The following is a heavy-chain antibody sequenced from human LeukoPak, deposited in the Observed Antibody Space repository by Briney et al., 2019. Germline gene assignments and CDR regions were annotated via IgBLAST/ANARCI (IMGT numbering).Heavy chain of an antibody. CDR3: AGSGWYGSAFDI. CDR1: GGSISSYH. D-gene: IGHD6-19*01. Sequence: SETLSLTCTVSGGSISSYHWSWIRQPPGKGLEWIGYIYYSGSTNYNPSLKSRVTISVDTSKNQFSLKLSSVTAADTAVYYCAGSGWYGSAFDIWSQGTMVTVSS. J-gene: IGHJ3*02. CDR2: IYYSGST. V-gene: IGHV4-59*08.